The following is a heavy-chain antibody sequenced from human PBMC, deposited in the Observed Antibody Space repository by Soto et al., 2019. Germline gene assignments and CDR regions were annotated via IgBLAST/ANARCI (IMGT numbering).Heavy chain of an antibody. D-gene: IGHD3-22*01. Sequence: QVQLQQWGAGMLKPSETLSLTCAVYGGSFSGYYWSWIRQPPGQGLEWIGEINHSGSTNYNPSLKRRVPISVDASKNHFALKLSSVTAADTAVYYCARGGVDYYDSSANDGGWGQGTLVTVSS. V-gene: IGHV4-34*01. CDR2: INHSGST. CDR1: GGSFSGYY. J-gene: IGHJ4*02. CDR3: ARGGVDYYDSSANDGG.